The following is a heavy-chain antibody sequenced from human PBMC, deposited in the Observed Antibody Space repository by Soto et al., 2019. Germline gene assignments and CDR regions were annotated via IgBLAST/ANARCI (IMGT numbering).Heavy chain of an antibody. CDR3: ARADSSVTGSYFDY. D-gene: IGHD6-19*01. V-gene: IGHV4-59*01. CDR1: EGSSGGYD. J-gene: IGHJ4*02. Sequence: SETLCVTSSVAEGSSGGYDGSWIRQHPGKGLEWIGYIYYSGSTNYNPSLKSRVTISVDTSKNQFSLKLSSVTAADMAVYYCARADSSVTGSYFDYWGQGTLVTVSS. CDR2: IYYSGST.